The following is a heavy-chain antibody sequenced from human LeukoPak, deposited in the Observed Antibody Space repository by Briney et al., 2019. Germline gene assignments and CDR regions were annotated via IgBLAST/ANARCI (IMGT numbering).Heavy chain of an antibody. CDR1: GGTFSIYA. D-gene: IGHD3-22*01. CDR3: ARERDNYYDSSGYPDYYFDY. Sequence: GASVKVSCKASGGTFSIYAISWVRQAPGQELEWMGGIIPIVGTANYAQKFQGRVTITADESTSTAYMELSSLRSEDTAVYYCARERDNYYDSSGYPDYYFDYWGQGTLVTVSS. V-gene: IGHV1-69*13. CDR2: IIPIVGTA. J-gene: IGHJ4*02.